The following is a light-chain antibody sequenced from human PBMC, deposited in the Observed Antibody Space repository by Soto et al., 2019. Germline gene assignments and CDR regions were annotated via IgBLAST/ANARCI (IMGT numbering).Light chain of an antibody. CDR1: QNIGGY. J-gene: IGKJ1*01. CDR3: QQSHRTPWT. V-gene: IGKV1-39*01. CDR2: GTS. Sequence: DIQMTQSPSSLSASVGDRVTITCRASQNIGGYLSWYQQKPGEVPRLLICGTSNLQTGVPSRFSGSGSGRDFTLTISSLEAEDLATYFCQQSHRTPWTFGPGTKVEIK.